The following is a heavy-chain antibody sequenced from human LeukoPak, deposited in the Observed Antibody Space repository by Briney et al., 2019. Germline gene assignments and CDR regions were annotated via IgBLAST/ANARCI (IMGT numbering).Heavy chain of an antibody. CDR1: GFDFGTYS. CDR2: ISSSGRHT. CDR3: ARGEPAFDGFDI. V-gene: IGHV3-21*06. Sequence: GGSLRISCAASGFDFGTYSMIWVRQAPGKGLEWVSTISSSGRHTYYAGSIQGRLIISRDNAKNSLSLQMNSLKAEDTAAYYCARGEPAFDGFDIWGQGTQVTVSS. J-gene: IGHJ3*02. D-gene: IGHD1-26*01.